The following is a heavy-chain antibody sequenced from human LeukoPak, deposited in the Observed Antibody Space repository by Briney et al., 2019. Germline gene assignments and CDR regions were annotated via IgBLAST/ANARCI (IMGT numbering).Heavy chain of an antibody. J-gene: IGHJ6*02. D-gene: IGHD2-8*01. CDR1: GYTFTSYD. Sequence: ASVKVSCKASGYTFTSYDINRVRQATGQGLEWMGWMNPNSGNTGYAQKFQGRVTMTRNTSISTAYMELSSLRSEDTAVYYCALYEEDYYYYGMDVWGQGTTVTVSS. V-gene: IGHV1-8*01. CDR2: MNPNSGNT. CDR3: ALYEEDYYYYGMDV.